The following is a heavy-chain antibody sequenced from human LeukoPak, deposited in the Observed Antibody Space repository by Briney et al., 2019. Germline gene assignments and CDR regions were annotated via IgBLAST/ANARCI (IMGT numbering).Heavy chain of an antibody. CDR1: GFTFSS. Sequence: GGSLRLSCVVSGFTFSSMNWVRQAPGKGLEWVSSISRSSSYIYYADSVKGRFTISRDNSKNTLYLQMNRLRAEDTAVYYCAKERGNDFGASSPYFDNWGQGTLVTVYS. J-gene: IGHJ4*02. CDR2: ISRSSSYI. D-gene: IGHD4-23*01. CDR3: AKERGNDFGASSPYFDN. V-gene: IGHV3-21*04.